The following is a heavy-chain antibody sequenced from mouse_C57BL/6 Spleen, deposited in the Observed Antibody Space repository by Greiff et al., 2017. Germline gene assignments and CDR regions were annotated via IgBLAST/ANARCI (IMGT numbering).Heavy chain of an antibody. D-gene: IGHD1-1*01. CDR1: GFTFSNYW. Sequence: EVKLVESGGGLVQPGGSMKLSCVASGFTFSNYWMNWVRQSPEKGLEWVAQIRLKSDNYATHYAESVKGRFTISRDDSKSSVDLQMNNVRAEDTGIYYCTVLRYFDVWGTGTTVTVSS. CDR2: IRLKSDNYAT. V-gene: IGHV6-3*01. J-gene: IGHJ1*03. CDR3: TVLRYFDV.